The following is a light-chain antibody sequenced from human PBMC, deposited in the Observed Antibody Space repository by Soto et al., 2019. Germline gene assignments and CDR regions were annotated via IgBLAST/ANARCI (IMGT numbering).Light chain of an antibody. V-gene: IGKV3-15*01. Sequence: EIVLTQSPGTLSLSPGERATLSCRASQSVSINLAWYQQKPGQAPRLLIYGASTRATGIPARFSGSGSGTEFTLTISRLQSEDFAVYYCQHYNNWPPITFGQGTRLEIK. J-gene: IGKJ5*01. CDR1: QSVSIN. CDR3: QHYNNWPPIT. CDR2: GAS.